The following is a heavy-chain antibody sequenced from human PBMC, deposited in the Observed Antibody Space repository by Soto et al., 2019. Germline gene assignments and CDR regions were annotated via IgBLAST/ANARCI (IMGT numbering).Heavy chain of an antibody. Sequence: ASVKVSCKVSGYTPTELSMHWVRQAPGKGLEWMGGFDPEDGETIYAQKFQGRVTMTEDTSTDTAYMELSSLRSEDTAVYYCATVRTSHRYDILTGYPDYWGQGTLVTVSS. CDR3: ATVRTSHRYDILTGYPDY. V-gene: IGHV1-24*01. CDR2: FDPEDGET. CDR1: GYTPTELS. D-gene: IGHD3-9*01. J-gene: IGHJ4*02.